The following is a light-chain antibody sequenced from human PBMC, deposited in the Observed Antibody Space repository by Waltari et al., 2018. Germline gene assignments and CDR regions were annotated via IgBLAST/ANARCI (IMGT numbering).Light chain of an antibody. V-gene: IGKV1-39*01. Sequence: DIQMTQSPSSLSASVGDRVTITCRAGQNMFRYLNWYQHKPGRAPKLLNYDASSLQRGVPSRFAGNGSGTDFTLTISSLQAEDSATYYCQQCYTIPTFGGGTKVEIK. J-gene: IGKJ4*01. CDR1: QNMFRY. CDR2: DAS. CDR3: QQCYTIPT.